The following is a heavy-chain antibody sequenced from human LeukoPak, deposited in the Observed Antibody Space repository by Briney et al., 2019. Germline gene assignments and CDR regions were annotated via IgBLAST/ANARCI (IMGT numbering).Heavy chain of an antibody. V-gene: IGHV4-59*01. Sequence: SETLSLTCTVSGGSISSYYWSWIQQPPGKGLEWIGYIYYSGSTNYNPSLKSRVTISVDTSKNQFSLKLSSVTAADTAVYYCARVKLERGKSIWFDPWGQGTLVTVSS. D-gene: IGHD1-1*01. CDR2: IYYSGST. J-gene: IGHJ5*02. CDR1: GGSISSYY. CDR3: ARVKLERGKSIWFDP.